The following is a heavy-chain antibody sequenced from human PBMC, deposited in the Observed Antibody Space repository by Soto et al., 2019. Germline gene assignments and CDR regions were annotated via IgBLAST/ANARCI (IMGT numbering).Heavy chain of an antibody. D-gene: IGHD2-2*01. CDR1: GGTFSSYA. J-gene: IGHJ6*02. CDR3: ARSQGSSTSLDIYNDYYSGMVV. Sequence: QVQLVQSGAEVKKPGSSVKVSCKASGGTFSSYAISWVRQAPGQGLEWMGGIIPISETTNYAQKFQGRVTITADESKSTAYMELSSLRSEPTAAYYCARSQGSSTSLDIYNDYYSGMVVGGQSTTVTV. CDR2: IIPISETT. V-gene: IGHV1-69*01.